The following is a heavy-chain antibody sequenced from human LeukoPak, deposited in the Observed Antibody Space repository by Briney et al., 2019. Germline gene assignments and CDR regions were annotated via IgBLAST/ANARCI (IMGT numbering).Heavy chain of an antibody. CDR1: GFTFSGYD. CDR3: AKGGPGDGNWFDL. CDR2: ISYDGSNK. Sequence: SGGSLRLSCVASGFTFSGYDIHWVRQAPGKGLEWVTLISYDGSNKYYADSVKGRFTISRDNPKSTLYLQMNSLRGEDTAVYYCAKGGPGDGNWFDLWGQGTLVTVSS. J-gene: IGHJ5*02. D-gene: IGHD2-21*02. V-gene: IGHV3-30*18.